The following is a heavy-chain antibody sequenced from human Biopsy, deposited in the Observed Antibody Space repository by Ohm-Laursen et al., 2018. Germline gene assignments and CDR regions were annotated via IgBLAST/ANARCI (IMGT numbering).Heavy chain of an antibody. Sequence: GSSVKVSCKASGYNFDIYPLFWVRQAPGQGFEWMGGIVPLFETTDSARKFQGRVTITADRSTTTAYIELSGLTSEDTAIYYCAKAGQTSGEYVVPRHFDSWGQGTRVTVSS. V-gene: IGHV1-69*06. CDR1: GYNFDIYP. CDR3: AKAGQTSGEYVVPRHFDS. D-gene: IGHD2-15*01. CDR2: IVPLFETT. J-gene: IGHJ4*02.